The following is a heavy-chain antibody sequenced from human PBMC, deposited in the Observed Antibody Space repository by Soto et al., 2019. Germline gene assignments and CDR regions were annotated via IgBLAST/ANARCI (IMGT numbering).Heavy chain of an antibody. D-gene: IGHD5-12*01. CDR1: GFAFNNYA. CDR3: VKAIVGTVPLFGLYV. J-gene: IGHJ6*02. CDR2: TSYDGSNK. V-gene: IGHV3-30*18. Sequence: QVHLVASGGGLVQPGRSLRLSCAASGFAFNNYAMHWVRQAPGKGPEWVAVTSYDGSNKYYADSGKGRFTISRDNAKNTLYLQMDSLSVEDTAIYYCVKAIVGTVPLFGLYVWGLGTTVTVSS.